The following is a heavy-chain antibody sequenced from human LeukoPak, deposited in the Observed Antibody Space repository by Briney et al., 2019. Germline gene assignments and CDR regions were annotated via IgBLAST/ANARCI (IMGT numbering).Heavy chain of an antibody. CDR3: ASLTVRICGPTNYFDY. J-gene: IGHJ4*02. V-gene: IGHV4-39*01. CDR1: GGSISSRTYY. CDR2: INYSGST. D-gene: IGHD3-3*01. Sequence: PSETLSLTCAVSGGSISSRTYYWVWVRQPPGKGLEWIGRINYSGSTYYNPSLKSRLTMSVDTSKNQFSLKVSSVTAADTAVYYCASLTVRICGPTNYFDYWGQGTLVTVSS.